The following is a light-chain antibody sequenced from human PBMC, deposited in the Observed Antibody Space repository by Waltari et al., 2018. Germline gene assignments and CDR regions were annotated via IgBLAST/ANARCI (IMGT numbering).Light chain of an antibody. Sequence: QTALPQPHAVSGSPGQSVTISCTGTRSHAGAYNYVSLYQRHPGKAPRLMIYDVGKRPSGVPDRVPGYKAGSTASLTISGRQAEDEAGYYCCAYAGSYFVVFGGGAQVTVL. CDR1: RSHAGAYNY. V-gene: IGLV2-11*01. CDR2: DVG. J-gene: IGLJ2*01. CDR3: CAYAGSYFVV.